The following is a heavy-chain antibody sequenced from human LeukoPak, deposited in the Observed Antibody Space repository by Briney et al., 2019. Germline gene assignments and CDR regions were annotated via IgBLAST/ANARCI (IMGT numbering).Heavy chain of an antibody. J-gene: IGHJ3*02. D-gene: IGHD2-21*01. V-gene: IGHV3-48*01. CDR1: GFTFSSYG. CDR3: ARNRLRGGDI. CDR2: ISSSSGSI. Sequence: GGSLRLSCVASGFTFSSYGMNWVRQAPGKGLEWVSYISSSSGSIYYADSVKGRFTISRDNAMNPLYLQMNSLRAEDTAVYYCARNRLRGGDIWGQGTMVTVSS.